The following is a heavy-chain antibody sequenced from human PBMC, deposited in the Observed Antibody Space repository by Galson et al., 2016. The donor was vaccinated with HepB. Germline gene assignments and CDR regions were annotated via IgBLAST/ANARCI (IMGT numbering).Heavy chain of an antibody. CDR2: IYYRGKT. CDR1: GGSMSSGDYY. CDR3: ARRLENGDIRPFDY. V-gene: IGHV4-31*03. J-gene: IGHJ4*02. D-gene: IGHD5-12*01. Sequence: TLSLSCTVSGGSMSSGDYYWRWIRQHPGQGLEWIGYIYYRGKTYYNPSLKSRVTISLDTSKNQFSLKLISVTAADTAVYFCARRLENGDIRPFDYWVQGTLVTVSS.